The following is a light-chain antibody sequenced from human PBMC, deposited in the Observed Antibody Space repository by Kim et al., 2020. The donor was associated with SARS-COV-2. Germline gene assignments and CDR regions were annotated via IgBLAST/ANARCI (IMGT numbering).Light chain of an antibody. CDR2: RNN. CDR1: SSKVGSNY. V-gene: IGLV1-47*01. CDR3: AAWDDSLGWV. J-gene: IGLJ3*02. Sequence: PGQRVTIPCSGGSSKVGSNYIYWYQQLPGSAPKLLIYRNNQRPSGVPDRFSGSNSGTSASLAISGLRSEDEADYYCAAWDDSLGWVFGGGTQLTVL.